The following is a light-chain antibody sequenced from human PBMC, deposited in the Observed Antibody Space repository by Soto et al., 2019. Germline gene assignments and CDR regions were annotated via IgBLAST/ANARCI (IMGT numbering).Light chain of an antibody. J-gene: IGKJ5*01. CDR3: IQSTQLPPT. V-gene: IGKV2D-29*02. Sequence: DVVMTQTPLSLSVAPGQPASISCKSSQSLLHITGETFLFWYLQKPGQSPQLLIYEVSTRVSGVPDRVSGSESGTDFTLEISLVETDDVGIYYCIQSTQLPPTFGQGTRLGIE. CDR1: QSLLHITGETF. CDR2: EVS.